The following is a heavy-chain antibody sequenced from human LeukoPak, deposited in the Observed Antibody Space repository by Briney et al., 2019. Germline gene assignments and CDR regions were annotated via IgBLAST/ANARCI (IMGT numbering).Heavy chain of an antibody. D-gene: IGHD1-1*01. CDR1: GFTFSSYG. V-gene: IGHV3-30*02. Sequence: GGSLRLSCAAPGFTFSSYGMHWVLQAPGKGLEWVAFIRYDGSNKYYADSVKGRFTISRDNSKNTLYLQMNSLRAEDTAVYYCAKDRQWNLDYWGQGTLVTVSS. CDR3: AKDRQWNLDY. J-gene: IGHJ4*02. CDR2: IRYDGSNK.